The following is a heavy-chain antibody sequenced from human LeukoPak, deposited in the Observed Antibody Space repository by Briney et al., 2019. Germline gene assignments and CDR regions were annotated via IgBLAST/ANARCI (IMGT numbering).Heavy chain of an antibody. CDR3: AKHYGDYVAHFDY. J-gene: IGHJ4*02. CDR1: GYSFTNYW. D-gene: IGHD4-17*01. CDR2: IDPSDSYT. V-gene: IGHV5-10-1*01. Sequence: PGGSLRLSCKGSGYSFTNYWISWVRQMPGKGLEWMGRIDPSDSYTNYSPSFQGHVTISADKSISTAHLQWSSLKASDTAMYYCAKHYGDYVAHFDYWGQGTLVTVSS.